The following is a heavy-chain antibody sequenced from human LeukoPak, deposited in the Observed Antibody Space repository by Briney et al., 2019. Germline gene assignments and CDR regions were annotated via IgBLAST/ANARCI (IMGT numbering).Heavy chain of an antibody. CDR2: IYYSGST. CDR3: ARERVTWIQLEYYFDY. V-gene: IGHV4-30-4*01. Sequence: SETLSLTCTVSGGSISSGDYYWSWIRHPPGKGLEWIGYIYYSGSTYYNPSLKSRVTISVDTSKNQFSLKLSSVTAADTAVYYCARERVTWIQLEYYFDYWGQGTLVTVSS. CDR1: GGSISSGDYY. D-gene: IGHD5-18*01. J-gene: IGHJ4*02.